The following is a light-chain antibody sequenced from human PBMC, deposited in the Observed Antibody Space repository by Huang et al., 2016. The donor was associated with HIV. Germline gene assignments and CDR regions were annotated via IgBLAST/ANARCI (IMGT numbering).Light chain of an antibody. Sequence: RVTINCRASQSINSYLNWYQQKPGKAPKLLIYAASYLESGVPSRFSGGGSGTDFTLTVSSLQPEDFATYYCQQSYSTPTWTFGQGTKVEIK. CDR3: QQSYSTPTWT. J-gene: IGKJ1*01. CDR2: AAS. CDR1: QSINSY. V-gene: IGKV1-39*01.